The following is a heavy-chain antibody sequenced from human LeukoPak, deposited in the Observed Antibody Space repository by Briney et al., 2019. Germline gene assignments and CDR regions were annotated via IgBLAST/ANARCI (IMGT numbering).Heavy chain of an antibody. Sequence: GRSLRLSCAASGFTFDDYAMHWVRQAPGKGLEWVSGISWNSGSIGYADSVKGRFTISRDNAKNSLYLQMNRLRAEDTALYYCAKGQWLVHSFDYWGQGTLVTVSS. D-gene: IGHD6-19*01. CDR2: ISWNSGSI. V-gene: IGHV3-9*01. CDR1: GFTFDDYA. J-gene: IGHJ4*02. CDR3: AKGQWLVHSFDY.